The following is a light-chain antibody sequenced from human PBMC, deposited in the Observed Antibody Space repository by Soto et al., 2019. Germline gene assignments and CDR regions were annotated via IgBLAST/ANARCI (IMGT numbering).Light chain of an antibody. CDR2: AVS. CDR1: SSDVGGYNF. Sequence: QSVLTQPPSASGSPGQSVTISCTGTSSDVGGYNFVSWFQQHPGEAPKLLIFAVSQRPSGVPDRFSGSKSGNTASLTVSGLQAEDEADYYCSSYTGANNVIFGGGTKVTVL. J-gene: IGLJ2*01. V-gene: IGLV2-8*01. CDR3: SSYTGANNVI.